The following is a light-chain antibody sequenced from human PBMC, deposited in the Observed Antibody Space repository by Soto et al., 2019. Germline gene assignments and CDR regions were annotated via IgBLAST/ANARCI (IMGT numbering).Light chain of an antibody. V-gene: IGKV1-12*01. CDR2: DAS. CDR1: QTISTW. J-gene: IGKJ1*01. Sequence: DIVPIPCLASQTISTWMAWYQQKPGKAPKLLVYDASTLQTGVPSRFSGSGSGTDFSLTISSLHPEDVATYYCQQVDSYPRTFGQGTNVDI. CDR3: QQVDSYPRT.